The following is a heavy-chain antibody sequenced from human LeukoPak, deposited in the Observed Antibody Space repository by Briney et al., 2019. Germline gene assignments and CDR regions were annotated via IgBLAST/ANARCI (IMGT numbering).Heavy chain of an antibody. V-gene: IGHV3-53*01. CDR3: AGEYCSSTSCFDY. CDR1: GFTVSSNY. D-gene: IGHD2-2*01. Sequence: GGSLRLSCAASGFTVSSNYMNWVRQAPGKGLEWVSVIYSGGSTYYADSVKGRFAISRDNSKNTLYLQMNSLRAEDTAVYYCAGEYCSSTSCFDYWGQGTLVTVSS. CDR2: IYSGGST. J-gene: IGHJ4*02.